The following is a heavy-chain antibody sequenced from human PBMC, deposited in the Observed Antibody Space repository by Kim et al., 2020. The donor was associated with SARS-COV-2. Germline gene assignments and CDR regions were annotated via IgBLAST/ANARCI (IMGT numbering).Heavy chain of an antibody. CDR3: ARDLLWLQFRSPNGLPGD. CDR2: ISSSGSTI. J-gene: IGHJ4*02. V-gene: IGHV3-48*03. D-gene: IGHD5-12*01. Sequence: GGSLRLSCAASGFTFSSYEMNWVRQAPGKGLEWVSYISSSGSTIYYADSVKGRFTISRDNAKNSLYLQMNSLRAEDTAVYYCARDLLWLQFRSPNGLPGDWGQGTLVTVSS. CDR1: GFTFSSYE.